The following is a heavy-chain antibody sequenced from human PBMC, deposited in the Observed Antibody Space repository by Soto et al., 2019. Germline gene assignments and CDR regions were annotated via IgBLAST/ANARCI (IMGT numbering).Heavy chain of an antibody. CDR1: GFTFSGSA. CDR3: SFYPVTNLF. D-gene: IGHD4-17*01. CDR2: IRSKANSYAT. V-gene: IGHV3-73*01. Sequence: EVQLVESGGGLVQPGGSLKLSCAASGFTFSGSAMHWVRQASGKGLEWVGRIRSKANSYATAYAASVKGKFTISRDDSKKKGYLQMNSLKTEDAAVYYCSFYPVTNLFWGQGTLVTVSS. J-gene: IGHJ1*01.